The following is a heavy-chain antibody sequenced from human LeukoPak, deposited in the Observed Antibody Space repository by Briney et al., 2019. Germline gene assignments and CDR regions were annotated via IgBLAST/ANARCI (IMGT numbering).Heavy chain of an antibody. J-gene: IGHJ4*02. CDR2: IRYDGTNR. CDR1: AFTFNSYT. CDR3: AKDQSRKIMIGTSSRAPNDY. Sequence: GRSLRLSCAASAFTFNSYTMHWVRQAPGKGLEWVAFIRYDGTNRYYADSVKGRFTISRDNSKNTLYLQMNSLRAEDTAVYYCAKDQSRKIMIGTSSRAPNDYWGQGTLVTVSS. D-gene: IGHD3-16*01. V-gene: IGHV3-30*02.